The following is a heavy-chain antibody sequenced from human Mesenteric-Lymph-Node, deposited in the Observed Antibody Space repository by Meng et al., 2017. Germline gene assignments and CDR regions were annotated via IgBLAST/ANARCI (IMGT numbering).Heavy chain of an antibody. CDR2: IFPGDSDT. Sequence: GESLKISCAASGFTFSRYWIAWVRQMPGKGLECMGIIFPGDSDTRYSPSFQGRVTISADKSISTAYLQWSSLKASDTAMYYCASGAVNDAFDIWGQGTMVTVSS. V-gene: IGHV5-51*01. J-gene: IGHJ3*02. CDR1: GFTFSRYW. CDR3: ASGAVNDAFDI. D-gene: IGHD3-16*01.